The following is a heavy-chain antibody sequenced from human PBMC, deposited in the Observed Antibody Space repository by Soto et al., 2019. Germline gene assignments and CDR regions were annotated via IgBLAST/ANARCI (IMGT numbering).Heavy chain of an antibody. J-gene: IGHJ4*02. CDR3: ARDIDWYSNSSGFDN. CDR2: IWYDGSNK. Sequence: VQLLESGGGLVQPGGSLRLSCAASGFTFSSYVMSWVRQAPGKGLEWVAVIWYDGSNKHYADPVKGRFTISRDNSKNTLSLKMNSLRAADTAIYYCARDIDWYSNSSGFDNWGQGTLVTVSS. CDR1: GFTFSSYV. V-gene: IGHV3-33*08. D-gene: IGHD1-26*01.